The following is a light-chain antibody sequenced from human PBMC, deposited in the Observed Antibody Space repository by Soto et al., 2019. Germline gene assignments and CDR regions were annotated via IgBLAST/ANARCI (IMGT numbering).Light chain of an antibody. V-gene: IGKV1-5*01. CDR3: QQSYSTPWG. J-gene: IGKJ1*01. Sequence: DIQMTQSPSTLSGSVGDRVAITCRASQTSSSWLAWYQQKPGKAPKLLIYDASSLESGVPSRFSGSGSGTEFTLTISSLQPEDFATYYCQQSYSTPWGFGQGTKVDI. CDR1: QTSSSW. CDR2: DAS.